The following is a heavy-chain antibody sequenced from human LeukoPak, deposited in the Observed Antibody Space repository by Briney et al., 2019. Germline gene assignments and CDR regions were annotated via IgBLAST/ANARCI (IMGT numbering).Heavy chain of an antibody. CDR3: ARDSFPGRYYDGAFDI. CDR2: IYHSGST. CDR1: GYSISSGYY. D-gene: IGHD3-22*01. Sequence: PSGTLSLTCTVSGYSISSGYYWGWIRQPPGKGLEWIGSIYHSGSTYYNPSLKSRVTISVDTSKNQFSLKLSSVTAADTAVYYCARDSFPGRYYDGAFDIWGQGTMVTVSS. V-gene: IGHV4-38-2*02. J-gene: IGHJ3*02.